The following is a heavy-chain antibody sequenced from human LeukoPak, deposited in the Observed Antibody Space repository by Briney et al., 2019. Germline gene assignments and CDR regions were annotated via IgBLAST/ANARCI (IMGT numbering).Heavy chain of an antibody. CDR2: IYHSGST. Sequence: SQTLSLTCAVSGGSISSGGYSWSWIRQPPGEGLEWIGYIYHSGSTYYNPSLKSRVTISVDTSKNQFSLKLSSVTAADTAVYYCARVMGLRFLEWLQARNWFDPWGQGTLVTVSS. D-gene: IGHD3-3*01. CDR1: GGSISSGGYS. V-gene: IGHV4-30-2*01. J-gene: IGHJ5*02. CDR3: ARVMGLRFLEWLQARNWFDP.